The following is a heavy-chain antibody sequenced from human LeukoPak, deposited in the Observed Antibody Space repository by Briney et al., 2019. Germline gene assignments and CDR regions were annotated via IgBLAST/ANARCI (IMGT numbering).Heavy chain of an antibody. V-gene: IGHV3-30*03. CDR3: ARGDGSGLLYYGMDV. D-gene: IGHD3-10*01. Sequence: GGSLRLSCAASGFTFSNAWMSWVRQAPGKGLEWVAVISYDGSNKYYADSVKGRFTISRDNSKNTLYLQMNSLRAEDTAVYYCARGDGSGLLYYGMDVWGKGTTVTVSS. J-gene: IGHJ6*04. CDR2: ISYDGSNK. CDR1: GFTFSNAW.